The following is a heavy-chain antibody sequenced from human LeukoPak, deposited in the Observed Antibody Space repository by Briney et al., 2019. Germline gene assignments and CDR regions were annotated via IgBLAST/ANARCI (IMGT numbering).Heavy chain of an antibody. CDR2: IFDTGST. CDR3: ARGGTATYYNGDV. D-gene: IGHD2-15*01. J-gene: IGHJ6*02. V-gene: IGHV4-59*01. Sequence: PSETLSLTCTVSGGSISGYYWNWIRQPPGEGLEWIGRIFDTGSTDYNPSLKSRVTISVDTSKNQFSMKLTSVTAADTAVYYCARGGTATYYNGDVWGQGTTVTVPS. CDR1: GGSISGYY.